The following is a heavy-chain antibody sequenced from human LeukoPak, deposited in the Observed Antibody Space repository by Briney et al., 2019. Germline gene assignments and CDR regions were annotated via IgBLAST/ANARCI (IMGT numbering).Heavy chain of an antibody. Sequence: GASVKVSCKASGYIFTSYFMHWVRQAPGQGLEWMGLINPSGGSTRYAQKFQGRVTMTRDMSTSTVYMELSSLRSDDTAVYYCARDHWQWLANWFDPWGQGTLVTVSS. J-gene: IGHJ5*02. CDR3: ARDHWQWLANWFDP. D-gene: IGHD6-19*01. V-gene: IGHV1-46*01. CDR2: INPSGGST. CDR1: GYIFTSYF.